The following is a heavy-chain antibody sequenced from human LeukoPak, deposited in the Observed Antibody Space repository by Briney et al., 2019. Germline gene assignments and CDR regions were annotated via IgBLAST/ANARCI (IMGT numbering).Heavy chain of an antibody. J-gene: IGHJ3*02. CDR2: INPNSGGT. CDR3: ARGAIGYCSSTSCPHDAFDI. CDR1: GYTFTGYY. D-gene: IGHD2-2*01. V-gene: IGHV1-2*02. Sequence: GASVKVSCKASGYTFTGYYMHWVRQAPGQGLEWMGWINPNSGGTSYAQKFQGRVTMTRDTSISTAYMELSRLRSDDTAVYYCARGAIGYCSSTSCPHDAFDIWGQGTMVTVSS.